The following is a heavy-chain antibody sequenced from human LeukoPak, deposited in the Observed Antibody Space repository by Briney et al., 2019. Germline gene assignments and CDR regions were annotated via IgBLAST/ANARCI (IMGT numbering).Heavy chain of an antibody. CDR3: ASNRPSQQLVLAFDI. D-gene: IGHD6-13*01. CDR2: IYYSGST. Sequence: SETLSLTCTVSGGSISSGDYYWSWIRQPPGKGLEWIGYIYYSGSTYYNPSLKSRVTISVDTSKNQFSLKLSSVTAADTAVYYCASNRPSQQLVLAFDIWGQGTMVTASS. V-gene: IGHV4-30-4*01. J-gene: IGHJ3*02. CDR1: GGSISSGDYY.